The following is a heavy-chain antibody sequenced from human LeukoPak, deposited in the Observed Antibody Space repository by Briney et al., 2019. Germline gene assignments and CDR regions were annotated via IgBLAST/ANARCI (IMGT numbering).Heavy chain of an antibody. CDR1: GGSFSGYY. D-gene: IGHD7-27*01. Sequence: SETLSLTCAVYGGSFSGYYWSWIRQPPGKGLEWIGEINHSGSTNYNPSLKSRVTISVDTSKNQFSLKLRSVTAADTAVYYCARGYNWGSPTRNFYYLDVWGKGTTVTVSS. CDR3: ARGYNWGSPTRNFYYLDV. V-gene: IGHV4-34*01. J-gene: IGHJ6*03. CDR2: INHSGST.